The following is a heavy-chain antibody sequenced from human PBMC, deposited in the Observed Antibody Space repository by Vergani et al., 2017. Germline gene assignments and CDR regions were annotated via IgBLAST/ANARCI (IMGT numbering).Heavy chain of an antibody. Sequence: QVQLVQSGAEVKKPGSSVKVSCKASGGTFSSYAISWVRQAPGQGLEWMGGIIPIFGTANYAQKFQGRVTITADESTSTAYMELSSLRSEDTAVYYCARVLTTVTNDLPYYYDYMDVWGKGTTVTVSS. CDR1: GGTFSSYA. CDR2: IIPIFGTA. D-gene: IGHD4-11*01. CDR3: ARVLTTVTNDLPYYYDYMDV. V-gene: IGHV1-69*01. J-gene: IGHJ6*03.